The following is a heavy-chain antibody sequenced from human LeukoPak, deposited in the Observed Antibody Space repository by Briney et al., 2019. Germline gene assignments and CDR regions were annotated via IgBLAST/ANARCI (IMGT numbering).Heavy chain of an antibody. V-gene: IGHV3-30*02. CDR1: GFPFSSYV. D-gene: IGHD5-18*01. CDR2: IRSDGSDK. Sequence: GGSLRLSCAASGFPFSSYVMHWVRQAPGKGLEWVAIIRSDGSDKYYADSVKGRFTISRDNSKSTLYLQMNSLRAEDTAVYYCAKEKLPSGYSFLTDYWGQGTLVTVSS. J-gene: IGHJ4*02. CDR3: AKEKLPSGYSFLTDY.